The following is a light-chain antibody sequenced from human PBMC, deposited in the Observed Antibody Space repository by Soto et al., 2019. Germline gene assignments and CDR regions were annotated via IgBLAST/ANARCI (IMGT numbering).Light chain of an antibody. CDR1: SSDVGGYNY. CDR3: CSYATGSVYV. V-gene: IGLV2-14*01. Sequence: QSVLTQPASVSGSLGQSITISCTGTSSDVGGYNYVSWYQQHPGKVPKLMMFDVNNRPSGVSNRFSGSKSGNTASLTISGLQAEDEADYFCCSYATGSVYVFGTGTKVTVL. J-gene: IGLJ1*01. CDR2: DVN.